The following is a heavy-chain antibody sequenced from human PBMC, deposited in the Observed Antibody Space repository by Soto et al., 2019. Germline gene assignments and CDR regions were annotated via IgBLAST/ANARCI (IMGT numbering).Heavy chain of an antibody. D-gene: IGHD3-16*02. CDR1: GFTFSSYG. Sequence: PGGSLRLSSAASGFTFSSYGMHWVRQAPGKGLEWVAVIWYDGSNKYYADSVKGRFTISRDNSKNTLYLQMNSLRAEDTAVYYCARDVRLGELSFNAFDIWGQGTMVTVSS. V-gene: IGHV3-33*01. J-gene: IGHJ3*02. CDR3: ARDVRLGELSFNAFDI. CDR2: IWYDGSNK.